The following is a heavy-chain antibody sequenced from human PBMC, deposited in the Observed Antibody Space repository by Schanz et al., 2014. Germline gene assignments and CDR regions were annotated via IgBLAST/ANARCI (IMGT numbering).Heavy chain of an antibody. V-gene: IGHV4-4*02. CDR1: GGSISSNNW. CDR2: IYQSGKT. J-gene: IGHJ4*02. D-gene: IGHD6-19*01. CDR3: AGRPVRARSGGLDS. Sequence: QVQLQESGPGLVKPSGTLSLTCTVSGGSISSNNWWTWVRQPPGKGLEWIGEIYQSGKTTYDPSPKVRLTGSMDKPSNQSSRRLPSLTAADTAVYFCAGRPVRARSGGLDSWGQGTLVTVSS.